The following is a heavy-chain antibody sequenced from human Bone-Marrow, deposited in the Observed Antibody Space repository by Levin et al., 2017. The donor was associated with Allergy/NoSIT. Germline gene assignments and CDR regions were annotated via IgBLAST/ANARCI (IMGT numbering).Heavy chain of an antibody. CDR1: GGSMSVSSYY. Sequence: PSETLSLTCTVSGGSMSVSSYYWGWIRQTPGKGLEWIGSTYSNGNTNYNPSFKSRVTISVDTSRNQFSLNVASVTAADTLLYYCARMSPIGCLDYWGQGILVTVSS. J-gene: IGHJ4*02. CDR3: ARMSPIGCLDY. D-gene: IGHD6-19*01. CDR2: TYSNGNT. V-gene: IGHV4-39*01.